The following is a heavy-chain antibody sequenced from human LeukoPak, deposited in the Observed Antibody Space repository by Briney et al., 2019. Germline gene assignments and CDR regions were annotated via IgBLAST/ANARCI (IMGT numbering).Heavy chain of an antibody. Sequence: SETLSLTCAVYGGSFSGYYWSWIRQPPGKGLEWIGEINHSGSTYYNPSLKSRVTISVDRSKNQFSLKLSSVTAADTAVYYCARGFYAVNDAFDIWGQGTMVTVSS. V-gene: IGHV4-34*01. CDR1: GGSFSGYY. CDR3: ARGFYAVNDAFDI. D-gene: IGHD3-16*01. CDR2: INHSGST. J-gene: IGHJ3*02.